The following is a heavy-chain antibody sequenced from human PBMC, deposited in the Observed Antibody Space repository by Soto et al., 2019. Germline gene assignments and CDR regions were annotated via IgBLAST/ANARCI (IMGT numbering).Heavy chain of an antibody. CDR1: GGSISSGDYY. Sequence: PSETLSLTCTVSGGSISSGDYYWSWIRQPPGKGLEWIGYIYYSGSTYYNPSLKSRVTISVDTSKNQFSLKLSSVTAADTAVYYCAREGAAAMVWDWFDPWGQGTLVTVS. CDR2: IYYSGST. J-gene: IGHJ5*02. V-gene: IGHV4-30-4*01. D-gene: IGHD5-18*01. CDR3: AREGAAAMVWDWFDP.